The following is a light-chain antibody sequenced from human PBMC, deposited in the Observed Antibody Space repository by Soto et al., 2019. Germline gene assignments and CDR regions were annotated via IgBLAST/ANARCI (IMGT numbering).Light chain of an antibody. CDR1: LPISTW. CDR2: KAS. Sequence: DIQMTQSPSTLSASVGDRVIITCRASLPISTWLAWYQHKPGTAPKLLIYKASSLESGVPSRFSGSGSETEFTLTISTLQPDDFATYYCQQYSSNSRTFGQGTKVETK. V-gene: IGKV1-5*03. CDR3: QQYSSNSRT. J-gene: IGKJ2*02.